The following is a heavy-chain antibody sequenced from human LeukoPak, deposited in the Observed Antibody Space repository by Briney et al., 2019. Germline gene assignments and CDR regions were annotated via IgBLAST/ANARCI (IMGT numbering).Heavy chain of an antibody. Sequence: QTGGSLRLSCAASGFTFSSYGMNWVRQAPGKGLEWISYISSDSSTIYYADSVKGRFTISRDNSKNTLYLQMNSLRAEDTAVYYCARARGVVSPIDYWGQGTLVTVSS. CDR2: ISSDSSTI. D-gene: IGHD4-23*01. CDR1: GFTFSSYG. J-gene: IGHJ4*02. V-gene: IGHV3-48*01. CDR3: ARARGVVSPIDY.